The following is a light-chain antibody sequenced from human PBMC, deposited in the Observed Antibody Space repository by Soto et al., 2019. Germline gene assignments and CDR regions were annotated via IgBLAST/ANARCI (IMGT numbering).Light chain of an antibody. J-gene: IGLJ2*01. CDR1: SSDVGGYNY. V-gene: IGLV2-14*01. CDR3: SSYTSSSTLVV. Sequence: QSALTQPASVSGSPGQSITISCTGTSSDVGGYNYVSWYQQHPVKAPKLMIYDVSNRPSVVSNRFSGSKSGNTASLTISGLQAEDEADYYCSSYTSSSTLVVFGGGTKLTVL. CDR2: DVS.